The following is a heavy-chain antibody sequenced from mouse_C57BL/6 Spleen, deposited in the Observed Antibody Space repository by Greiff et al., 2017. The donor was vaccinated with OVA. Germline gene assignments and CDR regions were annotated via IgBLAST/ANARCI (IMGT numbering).Heavy chain of an antibody. CDR3: AREGTTEYYFDY. CDR2: ISYDGSN. CDR1: GYSITSGYY. V-gene: IGHV3-6*01. Sequence: EVQLQESGPGLVKPSQSLSLTCSVTGYSITSGYYWNWIRQFPGNKLEWMGYISYDGSNNYNPSLKNRISITRDTSKNQFFLKLNSVTTEDTATYYCAREGTTEYYFDYWGQGTTLTVSS. D-gene: IGHD1-1*01. J-gene: IGHJ2*01.